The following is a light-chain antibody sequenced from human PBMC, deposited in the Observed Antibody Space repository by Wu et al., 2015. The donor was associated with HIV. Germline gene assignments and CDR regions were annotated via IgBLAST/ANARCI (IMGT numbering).Light chain of an antibody. CDR1: QSVSSN. CDR2: GAS. Sequence: EIVMTQSPATLSVSPGERATLSCRASQSVSSNLAWYQQKPGQAPRQLIYGASTRATGIPARFSGSGSGTEFTLTISSLQSEDFAVYYCQQYNNWPRSFGQGTKLEIK. J-gene: IGKJ2*03. CDR3: QQYNNWPRS. V-gene: IGKV3-15*01.